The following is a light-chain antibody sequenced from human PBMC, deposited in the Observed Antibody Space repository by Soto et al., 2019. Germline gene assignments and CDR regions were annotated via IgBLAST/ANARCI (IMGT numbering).Light chain of an antibody. CDR3: QQYNTYWT. CDR1: QSISTW. J-gene: IGKJ1*01. V-gene: IGKV1-5*01. CDR2: HAS. Sequence: DIQMTQSPSTLSASVGDRVTITCRASQSISTWLAWYQQKPGKAPVLLSYHASSLESGVPSRFSGSGSGTEFTLTISSLQPDDFATYYCQQYNTYWTFGQGTKVEIK.